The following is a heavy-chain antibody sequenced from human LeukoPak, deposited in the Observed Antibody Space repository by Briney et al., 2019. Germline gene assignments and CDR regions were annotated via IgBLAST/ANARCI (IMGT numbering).Heavy chain of an antibody. V-gene: IGHV4-61*01. Sequence: PSETLSLTCTVSGGSVSSGSYYWSWIRQPPGKGLEWIGYIYYSGSTNYNPSLKSRVTISVDTSKNQFSLKLSSVTAADTAVYYCARYYSGSYRAFDYWGQGTLVTVSS. D-gene: IGHD1-26*01. CDR1: GGSVSSGSYY. J-gene: IGHJ4*02. CDR3: ARYYSGSYRAFDY. CDR2: IYYSGST.